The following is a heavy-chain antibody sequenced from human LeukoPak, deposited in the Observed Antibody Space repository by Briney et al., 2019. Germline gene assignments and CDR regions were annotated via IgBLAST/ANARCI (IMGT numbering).Heavy chain of an antibody. D-gene: IGHD3-22*01. CDR3: ARGRAWGDYYDSSGYRHFDY. V-gene: IGHV3-21*01. CDR2: ISSSSSYI. Sequence: PGGSLRLSCAASGFTFSSHSMNWVRQAPGKGLEWVSSISSSSSYIYYADSVKGRFTISRDNAKNSLYLQMNSPRAEDTAVYYCARGRAWGDYYDSSGYRHFDYWGQGTLVTVSS. J-gene: IGHJ4*02. CDR1: GFTFSSHS.